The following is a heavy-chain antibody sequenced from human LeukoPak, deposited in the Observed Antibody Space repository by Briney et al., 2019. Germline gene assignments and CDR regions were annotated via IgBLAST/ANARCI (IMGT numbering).Heavy chain of an antibody. Sequence: ASVKVSCKASGYTFTSYGISWVRQALGQGLEWMGWISAYNGNTNYAQKLQGRVTMTTDTSTSTAYMELRSLRSDDTAVYYCARGAGVITFGGVFVTLNYFDYWGQGALVTVSS. CDR2: ISAYNGNT. J-gene: IGHJ4*02. CDR1: GYTFTSYG. D-gene: IGHD3-16*02. CDR3: ARGAGVITFGGVFVTLNYFDY. V-gene: IGHV1-18*01.